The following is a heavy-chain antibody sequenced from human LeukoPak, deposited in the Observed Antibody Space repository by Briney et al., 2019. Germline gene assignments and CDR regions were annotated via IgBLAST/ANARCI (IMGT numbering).Heavy chain of an antibody. Sequence: PGGSLRLSCAASGFTFSSYEMNWVRQAPGKGLEWVSYISSSGSTIYYADSVKGRFTISRDNAKNSLYLQMHSLRAEDTAVYYCARDDFWSGYYVRWFDPWGQGTLVTVSS. CDR2: ISSSGSTI. D-gene: IGHD3-3*01. CDR3: ARDDFWSGYYVRWFDP. J-gene: IGHJ5*02. V-gene: IGHV3-48*03. CDR1: GFTFSSYE.